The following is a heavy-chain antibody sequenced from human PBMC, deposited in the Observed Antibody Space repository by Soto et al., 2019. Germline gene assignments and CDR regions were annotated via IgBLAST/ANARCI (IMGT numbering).Heavy chain of an antibody. V-gene: IGHV5-10-1*01. CDR3: ARQAQHDY. Sequence: GESLKISCKGSGYSFTNYWISWVRQMPGKGLEWMGKIDPSDSSTKYNPSFQGHVTISVDKSINTVFLQWSTLRASDTAMYYFARQAQHDYWGQGTQVTVSS. CDR2: IDPSDSST. J-gene: IGHJ4*02. CDR1: GYSFTNYW.